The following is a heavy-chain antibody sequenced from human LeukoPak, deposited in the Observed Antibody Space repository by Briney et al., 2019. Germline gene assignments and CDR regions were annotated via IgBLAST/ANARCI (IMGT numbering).Heavy chain of an antibody. CDR3: ARHGVTSWDGGIDY. CDR2: INPGDSDT. Sequence: GDSLKISCKGSGYSFTSYWIGWVGQMPGKALEWMGIINPGDSDTRYSPSFQGQVTISADKSISTAYLQWSSLKASDTAMYYCARHGVTSWDGGIDYWGQGTLVTVSS. J-gene: IGHJ4*02. V-gene: IGHV5-51*01. D-gene: IGHD1-26*01. CDR1: GYSFTSYW.